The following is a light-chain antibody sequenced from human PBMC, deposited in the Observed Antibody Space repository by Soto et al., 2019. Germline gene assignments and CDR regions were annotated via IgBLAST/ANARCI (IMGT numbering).Light chain of an antibody. CDR2: DAS. CDR1: QSVSSY. J-gene: IGKJ1*01. Sequence: EIVLTQSPATLSLSPGERATLSCRASQSVSSYLAWYQQKPGQAPRPLIYDASNRATGIPARFSGSGSGTEFTLTISSLQSEDFAVYYCQQYGSSSWTFGQGTKVDI. CDR3: QQYGSSSWT. V-gene: IGKV3-11*01.